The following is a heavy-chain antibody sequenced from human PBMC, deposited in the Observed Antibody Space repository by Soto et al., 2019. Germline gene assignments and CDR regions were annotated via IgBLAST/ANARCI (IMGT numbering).Heavy chain of an antibody. D-gene: IGHD6-19*01. CDR2: INQDGSER. CDR3: ARDADLPYIAVAAYYFDS. CDR1: RLSRSRCW. J-gene: IGHJ4*02. Sequence: WVFMRHSCGASRLSRSRCWMMWVRQNPGKGLEWVANINQDGSERYYADSVKGRFTISRDNSKNTLYLQMNSLRAEDTAVYYFARDADLPYIAVAAYYFDSWGQGTLVTVSS. V-gene: IGHV3-7*01.